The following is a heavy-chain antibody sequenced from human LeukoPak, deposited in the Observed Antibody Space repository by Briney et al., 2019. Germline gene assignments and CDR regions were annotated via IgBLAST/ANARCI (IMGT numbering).Heavy chain of an antibody. Sequence: GGSLRLSCAASGFTFSNTWMTWVRQAPGKGLEWVGRIKTKAEGETTDFAAPVKGRFTISRDDSKTTLYLHMNSLKTEGTAVYFCTKLWLGGLDIWGQGTMVTVSS. CDR1: GFTFSNTW. D-gene: IGHD3-10*01. CDR2: IKTKAEGETT. J-gene: IGHJ3*02. CDR3: TKLWLGGLDI. V-gene: IGHV3-15*01.